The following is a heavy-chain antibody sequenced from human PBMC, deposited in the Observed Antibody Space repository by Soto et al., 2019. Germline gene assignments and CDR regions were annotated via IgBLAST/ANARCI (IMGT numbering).Heavy chain of an antibody. CDR2: ISSSSSTI. CDR3: AVDFWSGYPNPNYFDY. V-gene: IGHV3-48*01. Sequence: PGGSLRLSCAASGFTFSSYSMNWVRQAPGKGLEWVSYISSSSSTIYYADSVKGRFTISRDNAKNSLYLQMNSLRAEDTAVYYCAVDFWSGYPNPNYFDYWGQGTLVTVSS. D-gene: IGHD3-3*01. CDR1: GFTFSSYS. J-gene: IGHJ4*02.